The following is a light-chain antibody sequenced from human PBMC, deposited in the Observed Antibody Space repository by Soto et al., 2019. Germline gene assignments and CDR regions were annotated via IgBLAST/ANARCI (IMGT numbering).Light chain of an antibody. J-gene: IGKJ5*01. V-gene: IGKV1-33*01. CDR1: QSINNY. CDR3: QQYENLPT. CDR2: DAS. Sequence: IQMTQSPSSLSASVRERVSIACRASQSINNYLNWYQQKPGRAPKLLIYDASNLEAGVPSRFRGSGSGTDFTFTISRLQPEDIATYYCQQYENLPTFGQRTRLEIK.